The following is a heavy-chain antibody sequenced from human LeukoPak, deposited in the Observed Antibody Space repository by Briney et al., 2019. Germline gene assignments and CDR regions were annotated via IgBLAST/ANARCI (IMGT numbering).Heavy chain of an antibody. CDR2: IRYDGSNK. J-gene: IGHJ4*02. V-gene: IGHV3-30*02. CDR1: GFTFSSYA. Sequence: GGSLRLSCAASGFTFSSYAVHWVRQAPGKGLEWVAFIRYDGSNKYYADSVKGRFTISRDNSKNTLYLQMDSLRAEDTAVYYCVKDPRTYDILTGFDYWGQGTLVTVSS. D-gene: IGHD3-9*01. CDR3: VKDPRTYDILTGFDY.